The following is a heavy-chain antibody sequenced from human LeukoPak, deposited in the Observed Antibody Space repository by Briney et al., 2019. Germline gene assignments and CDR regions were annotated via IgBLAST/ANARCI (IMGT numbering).Heavy chain of an antibody. V-gene: IGHV3-7*02. CDR2: IQQDGSEQ. D-gene: IGHD3-22*01. J-gene: IGHJ4*02. CDR3: ASGGSSGYLSPPDC. Sequence: GGSLRLSCTASGFTFSSYWMSWVRQAPGKGLEWVANIQQDGSEQYYVDSVKGRFTISRDNAKNSLYLQMNSLRAEDTAVYYCASGGSSGYLSPPDCWGQGTLVTVSS. CDR1: GFTFSSYW.